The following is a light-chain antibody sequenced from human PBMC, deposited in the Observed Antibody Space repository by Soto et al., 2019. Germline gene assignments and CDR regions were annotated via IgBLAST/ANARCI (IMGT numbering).Light chain of an antibody. V-gene: IGKV3-20*01. J-gene: IGKJ3*01. Sequence: EIVLTQSPGTLSLSPGERATLSCRASQSVSSSSLAWYQQRRGQAPRLLIYGVSTRATGIPDRFSGSGSGTDFTLTISRLEPEDFATYSCQQYGRSPVTFGPGTKVDIK. CDR1: QSVSSSS. CDR3: QQYGRSPVT. CDR2: GVS.